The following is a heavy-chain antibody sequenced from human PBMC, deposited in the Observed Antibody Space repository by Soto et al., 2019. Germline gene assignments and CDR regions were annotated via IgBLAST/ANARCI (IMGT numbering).Heavy chain of an antibody. CDR3: ARGGYSSSWYYYYYGMDV. J-gene: IGHJ6*02. V-gene: IGHV3-72*01. D-gene: IGHD6-13*01. CDR2: TRNKANSYTT. CDR1: GFTFIDHY. Sequence: GWSLRLSCASSGFTFIDHYMDWVRQAPGKGLEWVGRTRNKANSYTTEYAASVKGRFTISRDDSKNSLYLQMNSLKTEDTAVYYCARGGYSSSWYYYYYGMDVWGQGTTVTVSS.